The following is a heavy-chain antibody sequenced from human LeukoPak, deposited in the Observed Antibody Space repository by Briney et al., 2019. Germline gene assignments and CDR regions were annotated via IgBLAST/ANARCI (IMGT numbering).Heavy chain of an antibody. V-gene: IGHV4-59*01. J-gene: IGHJ6*03. Sequence: SETLSLTCTVSGGSISSYYWSWFRQPPGKGLEWIGYIYYSGSTNYNPSLKSRVTISVDTSKNQFSLKLSSATAADTAVYYCARVYGDYVYYYYYYMDVWGKGTTVTVSS. CDR1: GGSISSYY. CDR2: IYYSGST. D-gene: IGHD4-17*01. CDR3: ARVYGDYVYYYYYYMDV.